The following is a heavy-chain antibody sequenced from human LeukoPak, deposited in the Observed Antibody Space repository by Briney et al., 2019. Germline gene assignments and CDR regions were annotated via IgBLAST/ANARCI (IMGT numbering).Heavy chain of an antibody. D-gene: IGHD6-13*01. CDR1: GYTFTRYG. CDR2: ISAYNGNT. V-gene: IGHV1-18*01. Sequence: ASMKVSCKASGYTFTRYGISWVRQAPGQGLEWMGWISAYNGNTNYAQKLQGRVTMTTDTSTSTAYMELRSLRSDDTAVYYCARDSSSWYFGYYYYYMDVWGKGTTVTVSS. J-gene: IGHJ6*03. CDR3: ARDSSSWYFGYYYYYMDV.